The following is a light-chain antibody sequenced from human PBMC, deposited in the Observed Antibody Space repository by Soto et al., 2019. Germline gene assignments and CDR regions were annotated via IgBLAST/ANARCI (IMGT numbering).Light chain of an antibody. CDR1: QSPEYSDGNTY. CDR3: MQGTHWPYT. J-gene: IGKJ2*01. CDR2: KVS. V-gene: IGKV2-30*01. Sequence: DVVMTQSPLSLPVTLGQPASISCRSSQSPEYSDGNTYLNWFQQRPGQSPRRLIYKVSNRDSGVPDRFSGRGSGTDFTLRISSVEAEDVGVYYCMQGTHWPYTFGQGTKLEIK.